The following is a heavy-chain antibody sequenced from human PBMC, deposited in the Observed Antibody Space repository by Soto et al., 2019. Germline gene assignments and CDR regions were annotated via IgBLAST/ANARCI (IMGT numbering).Heavy chain of an antibody. CDR1: GFTFSDYY. CDR3: ARGGRGWYTDFQH. CDR2: ISTGSSYT. J-gene: IGHJ1*01. V-gene: IGHV3-11*06. Sequence: GGSLRLSCTASGFTFSDYYMSWIRQAPGKGLEWISFISTGSSYTNYADSVKGRFTISRDNSKNTLYVQMNSLRVEDTAVYYCARGGRGWYTDFQHWGQGALVTVSS. D-gene: IGHD6-19*01.